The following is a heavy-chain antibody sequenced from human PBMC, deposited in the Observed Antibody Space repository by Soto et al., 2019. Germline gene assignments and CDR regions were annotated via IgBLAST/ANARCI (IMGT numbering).Heavy chain of an antibody. D-gene: IGHD1-1*01. V-gene: IGHV4-30-4*01. CDR1: GGSITSDDFY. CDR3: ARIGTVPGIVTNNWFDP. J-gene: IGHJ5*02. CDR2: MHISGGT. Sequence: PSETLSLTCTVSGGSITSDDFYWSWIRHPPGKGLEWIAYMHISGGTYYNPSLKSRVTTSVDTSKNQFSLYLRSVTAADTAVYFCARIGTVPGIVTNNWFDPWGQGTLVTVS.